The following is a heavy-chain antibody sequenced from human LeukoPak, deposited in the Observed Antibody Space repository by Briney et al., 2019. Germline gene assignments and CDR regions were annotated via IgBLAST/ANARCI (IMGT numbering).Heavy chain of an antibody. Sequence: GGSLRLSCAASGFTFSSCAMSWVRQAPGKGLEWVSAISGSGGSTYYADSVKGRFTISRDNSKNTLYLQMNSLRAEDTAVYYCAKDYYDSSGYSYAFDIWGQGTMVTVSS. CDR3: AKDYYDSSGYSYAFDI. CDR1: GFTFSSCA. D-gene: IGHD3-22*01. J-gene: IGHJ3*02. V-gene: IGHV3-23*01. CDR2: ISGSGGST.